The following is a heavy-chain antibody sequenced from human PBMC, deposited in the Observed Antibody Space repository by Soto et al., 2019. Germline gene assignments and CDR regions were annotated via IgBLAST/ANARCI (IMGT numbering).Heavy chain of an antibody. CDR1: GFTFSNYA. D-gene: IGHD3-10*01. CDR3: AKDGFSGSGKYYFDY. Sequence: EVPLLESGGGLVQPGGSLRLSCAASGFTFSNYAMNWVRQAPGKGLEWVSVISDSGDSTYYADSVKGRFTISGDKSKNTLYLHMNSLTAEDTAVYYCAKDGFSGSGKYYFDYWGQGTLVTVSS. V-gene: IGHV3-23*01. J-gene: IGHJ4*02. CDR2: ISDSGDST.